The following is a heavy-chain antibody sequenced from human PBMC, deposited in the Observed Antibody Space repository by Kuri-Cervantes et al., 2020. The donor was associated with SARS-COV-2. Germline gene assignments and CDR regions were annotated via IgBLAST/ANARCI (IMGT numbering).Heavy chain of an antibody. V-gene: IGHV1-2*04. J-gene: IGHJ6*02. CDR1: GYTFTGYY. Sequence: ASVKVSCKASGYTFTGYYMYWVRQAPGQGLEWMGWINPNSGGTNYAQKFQGWVTMTRDTSISTAYMELSRLRSDDTAVYYCAGGMVRGIIQYYYYAMDVWGQGTTVTVSS. CDR3: AGGMVRGIIQYYYYAMDV. D-gene: IGHD3-10*01. CDR2: INPNSGGT.